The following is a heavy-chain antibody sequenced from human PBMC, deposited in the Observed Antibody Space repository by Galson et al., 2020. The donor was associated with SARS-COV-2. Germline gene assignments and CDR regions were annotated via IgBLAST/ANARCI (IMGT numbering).Heavy chain of an antibody. CDR1: GYTFTGYY. V-gene: IGHV1-2*06. CDR3: ARDIGFGELLNWFDP. D-gene: IGHD3-10*01. J-gene: IGHJ5*02. Sequence: ASVKVSCKASGYTFTGYYMHWVRQAPGQGLEWMGRIHPNSGGTNYAQKFQGRVTMTRDTSISTAYMEVSRLRSDDTAVYYCARDIGFGELLNWFDPWGQGTLVTVSS. CDR2: IHPNSGGT.